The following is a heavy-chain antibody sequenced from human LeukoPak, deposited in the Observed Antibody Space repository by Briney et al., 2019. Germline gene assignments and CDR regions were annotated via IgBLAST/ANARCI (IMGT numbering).Heavy chain of an antibody. CDR3: ARDATYYYDSSGPFGI. D-gene: IGHD3-22*01. Sequence: SETLSLTCTVSSGSISSYYWSWIRQPPGKRLEWIGHIYYSGSINYNPSLKSRVTISVDTSKNQFSLKLSSVTAADTAVYYCARDATYYYDSSGPFGIWGQGTMVIVSS. J-gene: IGHJ3*02. CDR2: IYYSGSI. CDR1: SGSISSYY. V-gene: IGHV4-59*12.